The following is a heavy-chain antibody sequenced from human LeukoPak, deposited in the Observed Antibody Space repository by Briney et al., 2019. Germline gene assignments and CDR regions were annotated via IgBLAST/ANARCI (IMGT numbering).Heavy chain of an antibody. CDR3: VRDXXXSSGCPQPVDY. CDR1: GFTFSKYW. J-gene: IGHJ4*02. Sequence: PGGSLRLSCAASGFTFSKYWMSWVRQAPGKRLEWVANIKQDGSEKYYVDSVKGRFTISRDNAKNSLYLQMNSLRVEDTAGYYCVRDXXXSSGCPQPVDYWGQGTLVTVSS. V-gene: IGHV3-7*01. D-gene: IGHD6-19*01. CDR2: IKQDGSEK.